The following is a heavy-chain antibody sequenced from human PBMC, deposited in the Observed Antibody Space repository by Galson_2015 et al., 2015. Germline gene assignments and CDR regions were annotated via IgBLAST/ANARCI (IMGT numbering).Heavy chain of an antibody. V-gene: IGHV3-15*01. J-gene: IGHJ6*02. D-gene: IGHD3-10*01. CDR2: IKSKTDGGTT. CDR3: TTLGSLNYYYCYGMDV. Sequence: SLRLSCAASGFTFSNAWMSWVRQAPGKGLEWVGRIKSKTDGGTTDYAAPVKGRFTISRDDSKNTLYLQMNSLKTEDTAVYYCTTLGSLNYYYCYGMDVWGQGTTVTVSS. CDR1: GFTFSNAW.